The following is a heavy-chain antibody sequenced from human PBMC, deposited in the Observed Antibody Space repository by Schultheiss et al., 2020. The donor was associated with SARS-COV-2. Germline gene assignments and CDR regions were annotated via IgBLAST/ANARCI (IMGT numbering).Heavy chain of an antibody. J-gene: IGHJ4*02. CDR2: ISYDGSNK. Sequence: GGSLRLSCAASGFTFSSYSMNWVRQAPGKGLEWVAVISYDGSNKYYADSVKGRFTISRDNSKNTLYLQMNSLRAEDTAVYYCETTVTNYWGQGTLVTVSS. CDR3: ETTVTNY. CDR1: GFTFSSYS. D-gene: IGHD4-17*01. V-gene: IGHV3-30*03.